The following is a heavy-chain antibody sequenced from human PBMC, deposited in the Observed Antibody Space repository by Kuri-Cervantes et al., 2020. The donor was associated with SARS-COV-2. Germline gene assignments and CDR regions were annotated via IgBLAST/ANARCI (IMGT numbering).Heavy chain of an antibody. CDR1: GYSFTSYW. CDR3: ARLKGYYYYYMDV. Sequence: SLRLSCKGSGYSFTSYWIGWVRQMPGKGLEWMGIIYPGDSDTRYSPSFQGQVTISADKSISTAYLQWSSLKASDTAMYYCARLKGYYYYYMDVWGKGTTVTVSS. J-gene: IGHJ6*03. V-gene: IGHV5-51*01. CDR2: IYPGDSDT.